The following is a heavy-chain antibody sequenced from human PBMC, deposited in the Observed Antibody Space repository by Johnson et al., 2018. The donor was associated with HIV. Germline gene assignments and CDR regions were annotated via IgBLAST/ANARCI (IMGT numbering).Heavy chain of an antibody. Sequence: MQLVESGGGLVKPGGSLRLSCAASGFTFSSYVMHWVRQAPGKGLEWVAVISYDGSNKYYADSVKGRFTISRDNSRNTLYLQMNSLRPEDTAVYYCASGDDDGFWGRGTLVTVSS. CDR3: ASGDDDGF. V-gene: IGHV3-30*04. D-gene: IGHD5-12*01. J-gene: IGHJ4*03. CDR2: ISYDGSNK. CDR1: GFTFSSYV.